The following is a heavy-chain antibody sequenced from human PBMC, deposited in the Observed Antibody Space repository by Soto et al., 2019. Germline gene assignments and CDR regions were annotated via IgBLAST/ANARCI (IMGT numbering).Heavy chain of an antibody. Sequence: ASVKVSCKASGYTFSGFYMHCVRQAPGQGLEWMGWINPNSGGTKSAEKFQGRVTMTRDTSISTAYMELSKLISDDTAVYYCATQFHHCGGDCYRGPYFGMDVWGQGTTVTVSS. CDR3: ATQFHHCGGDCYRGPYFGMDV. J-gene: IGHJ6*02. V-gene: IGHV1-2*02. CDR2: INPNSGGT. CDR1: GYTFSGFY. D-gene: IGHD2-21*02.